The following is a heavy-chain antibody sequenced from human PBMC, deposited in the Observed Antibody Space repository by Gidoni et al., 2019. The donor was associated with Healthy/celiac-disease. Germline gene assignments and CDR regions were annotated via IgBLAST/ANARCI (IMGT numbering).Heavy chain of an antibody. CDR1: GFTFSSYA. V-gene: IGHV3-23*01. CDR2: ISGSGGST. D-gene: IGHD4-17*01. CDR3: AKWANTVTTPEDV. Sequence: EVQLLESWGGLVQPGGYLILSCAASGFTFSSYAMSWVRQAPGKGLEWVSAISGSGGSTYYADSVKGRFTISRDNSKNTLYLQMNSLRAEDTAVYYCAKWANTVTTPEDVWGKGTTVTVSS. J-gene: IGHJ6*04.